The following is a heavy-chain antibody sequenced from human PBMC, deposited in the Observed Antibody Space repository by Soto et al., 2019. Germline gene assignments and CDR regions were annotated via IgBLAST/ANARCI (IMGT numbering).Heavy chain of an antibody. J-gene: IGHJ6*02. Sequence: SQTLSVTSSVAWGSSSDRGDCWSSNRQHAGKGLEWIGYIYYSGSTYYNPSLKSRVTISVDTSKNQFSLKLSSVTAADTAVYYCARVGSRLAHDYYYSGIDVRGQGITVTVSS. CDR3: ARVGSRLAHDYYYSGIDV. D-gene: IGHD2-15*01. CDR1: WGSSSDRGDC. CDR2: IYYSGST. V-gene: IGHV4-31*02.